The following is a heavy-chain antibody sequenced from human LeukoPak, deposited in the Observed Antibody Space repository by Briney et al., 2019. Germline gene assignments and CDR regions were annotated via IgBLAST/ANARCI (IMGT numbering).Heavy chain of an antibody. CDR1: GYTFTSYG. J-gene: IGHJ6*02. CDR2: ISAYNGNT. Sequence: ASVKVSCKASGYTFTSYGISWVRQALGQGLEWMGWISAYNGNTNYAQKLQGRVTMTTDTSTSTAYMELRSLRSDDTAVYYCARDPWYYYDSSGYYYYYGMDVWGQGTTVTVSS. V-gene: IGHV1-18*01. CDR3: ARDPWYYYDSSGYYYYYGMDV. D-gene: IGHD3-22*01.